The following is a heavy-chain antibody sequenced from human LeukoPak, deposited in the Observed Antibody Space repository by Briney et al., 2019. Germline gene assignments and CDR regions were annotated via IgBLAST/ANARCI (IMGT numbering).Heavy chain of an antibody. CDR3: ARELGYCSSTSCSNYYYGMDV. CDR2: IIPILGIA. CDR1: GGTFSSHA. D-gene: IGHD2-2*01. V-gene: IGHV1-69*04. Sequence: SVKVSCKASGGTFSSHAISWVRQAPGQGLEWMGRIIPILGIANYAQKFQGRVTITADKSTSTAYMELSSLRSEDTAVYYCARELGYCSSTSCSNYYYGMDVWGQGTTVTVSS. J-gene: IGHJ6*02.